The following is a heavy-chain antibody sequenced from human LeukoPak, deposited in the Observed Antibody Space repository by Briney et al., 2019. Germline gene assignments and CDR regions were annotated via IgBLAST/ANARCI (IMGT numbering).Heavy chain of an antibody. V-gene: IGHV1-18*04. CDR1: GYTFTGYY. J-gene: IGHJ4*02. CDR2: ISAYNGNT. D-gene: IGHD1-26*01. CDR3: ARDPSGSYWDDGFDY. Sequence: GASVKVSCKASGYTFTGYYMHWVRQAPGQGLEWMGWISAYNGNTNYAQKLQGRVAMTTDTSTSTAYMELRSLRSDDTAVYYCARDPSGSYWDDGFDYWGQGTLVTVSS.